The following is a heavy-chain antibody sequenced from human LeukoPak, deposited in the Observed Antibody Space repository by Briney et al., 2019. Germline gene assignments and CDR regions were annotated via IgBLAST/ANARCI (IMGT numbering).Heavy chain of an antibody. CDR1: GGSFSGYY. D-gene: IGHD6-19*01. Sequence: SETLSLTCAVYGGSFSGYYWSWIRQPPGKGLEWIGEINHSGSTNYNPSLKSRVTMSVDTSKNQFSLKLSSVTAADTAVYYCARGVGSSGWADAFDIWGQGTMVTVSS. V-gene: IGHV4-34*01. CDR2: INHSGST. J-gene: IGHJ3*02. CDR3: ARGVGSSGWADAFDI.